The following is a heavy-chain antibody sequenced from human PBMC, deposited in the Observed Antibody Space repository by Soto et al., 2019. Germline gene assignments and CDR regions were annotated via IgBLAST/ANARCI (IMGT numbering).Heavy chain of an antibody. CDR1: GFIFTNYW. Sequence: PGGSLRLSCAASGFIFTNYWMTWVRQAPGKGLEWVSYISSSSSTIYYADSVKGRFTISRDNAKNSLYLQMNSMGVEDTAVYYWARVKHSSGTTSDYWGRLNLVPVSS. CDR2: ISSSSSTI. J-gene: IGHJ4*02. D-gene: IGHD1-1*01. V-gene: IGHV3-48*01. CDR3: ARVKHSSGTTSDY.